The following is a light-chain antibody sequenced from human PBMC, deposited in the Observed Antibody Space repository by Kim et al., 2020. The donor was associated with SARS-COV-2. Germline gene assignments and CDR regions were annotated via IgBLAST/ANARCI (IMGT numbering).Light chain of an antibody. CDR2: TDA. CDR1: GSNIGSNA. J-gene: IGLJ3*02. V-gene: IGLV1-44*01. Sequence: GQRVTISGSGSGSNIGSNAVNWYQQFPGTAPQLLIDTDARRPSGVSDRVSCSKSGTSASLAISALRSEDEADYYCATWDDSLDVWMFGGGTQLTVL. CDR3: ATWDDSLDVWM.